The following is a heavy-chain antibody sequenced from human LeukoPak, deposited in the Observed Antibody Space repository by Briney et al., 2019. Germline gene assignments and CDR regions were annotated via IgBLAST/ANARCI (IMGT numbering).Heavy chain of an antibody. V-gene: IGHV3-30*02. D-gene: IGHD3-10*01. CDR2: IRSDANKK. CDR3: ARDQGAYYYGSVLDY. J-gene: IGHJ4*02. CDR1: GFTFSTYG. Sequence: PGGSLRLSCAASGFTFSTYGMHWVRQAPGKGLEWGTFIRSDANKKYYADSVKGRFAISRDTSKNTLYLQMNSLNAEDTAVYYCARDQGAYYYGSVLDYWGQGTLVTVSS.